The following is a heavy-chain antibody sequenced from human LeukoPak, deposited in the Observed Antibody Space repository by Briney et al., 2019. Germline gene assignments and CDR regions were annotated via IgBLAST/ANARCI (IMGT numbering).Heavy chain of an antibody. D-gene: IGHD7-27*01. Sequence: SETLSLTCTVSGGSISSSGYYWGWIRQPPGKGLEWIGNIYNSGSTYYNPSLKSRVTISIDTSKNQFSLNLNSVTAADTAVYYCARDGSANWGQFDYWGRGTLVTVSS. CDR3: ARDGSANWGQFDY. CDR2: IYNSGST. V-gene: IGHV4-39*07. J-gene: IGHJ4*02. CDR1: GGSISSSGYY.